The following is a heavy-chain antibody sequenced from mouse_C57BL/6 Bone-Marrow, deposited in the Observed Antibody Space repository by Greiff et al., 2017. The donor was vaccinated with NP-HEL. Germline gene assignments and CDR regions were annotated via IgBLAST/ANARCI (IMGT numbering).Heavy chain of an antibody. V-gene: IGHV5-4*01. CDR3: ARGGYYPDY. Sequence: VQLKESGGGLVKPGGSLKLSCAASGFTFSSYAMSWVRQTPEKRLEWVATISDGGSYTYYPDNVKGRFTISRENAKNNLYLQMSHLKSEDTAMYYCARGGYYPDYWGQGTTLTVSS. D-gene: IGHD2-3*01. CDR1: GFTFSSYA. J-gene: IGHJ2*01. CDR2: ISDGGSYT.